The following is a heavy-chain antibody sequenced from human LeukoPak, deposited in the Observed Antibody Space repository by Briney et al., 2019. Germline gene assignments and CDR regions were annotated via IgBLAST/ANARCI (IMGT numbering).Heavy chain of an antibody. D-gene: IGHD2-2*01. V-gene: IGHV4-34*01. CDR3: ARGKDYSSTSCYGGYYFDY. CDR1: GGSFSGYY. CDR2: INHSGST. J-gene: IGHJ4*02. Sequence: SETLSLTCAVYGGSFSGYYWSWIRQPPGKGLEWIGEINHSGSTNYNPSLKSRVTISVDTSKNQFSLKLSSVTAADTAVYYCARGKDYSSTSCYGGYYFDYWGKGTLVTVSS.